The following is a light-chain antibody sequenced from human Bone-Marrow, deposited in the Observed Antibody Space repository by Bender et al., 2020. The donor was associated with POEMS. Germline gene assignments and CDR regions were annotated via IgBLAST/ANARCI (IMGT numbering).Light chain of an antibody. CDR2: DVS. CDR1: SSDVGAYNY. J-gene: IGLJ3*02. Sequence: QSALTQPASVSGSPGQSITISCTGTSSDVGAYNYVSWYQQHPGKAPKFMIYDVSNRPSGVSTRFSGSKSGNTASLSISGLQAEDEADYHCCSHAGSTWLFGGGTKLTVL. V-gene: IGLV2-14*01. CDR3: CSHAGSTWL.